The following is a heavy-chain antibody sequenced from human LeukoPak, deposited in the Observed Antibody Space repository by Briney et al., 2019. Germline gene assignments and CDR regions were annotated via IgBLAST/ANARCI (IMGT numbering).Heavy chain of an antibody. CDR1: RGSLFGAMSY. CDR2: IYYSGCT. Sequence: SETLSHSPVEPRGSLFGAMSYAGWIRQPPGKGLECIGTIYYSGCTYYNPSLKSRVTISVDTSKNQFSLKLSSVTSADTPVYYCAPDTIFLWGGPLRLSPPVYWGEGTLVTVSS. V-gene: IGHV4-39*01. CDR3: APDTIFLWGGPLRLSPPVY. D-gene: IGHD3-9*01. J-gene: IGHJ4*02.